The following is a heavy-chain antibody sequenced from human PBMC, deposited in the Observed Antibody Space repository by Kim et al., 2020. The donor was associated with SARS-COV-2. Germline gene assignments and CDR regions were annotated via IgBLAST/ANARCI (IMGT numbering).Heavy chain of an antibody. V-gene: IGHV3-23*03. CDR3: ATSYGSGSYYSYYYYYGMDV. J-gene: IGHJ6*02. CDR2: IYSGGSST. CDR1: GFTFSSYA. Sequence: GGSLRLSCAASGFTFSSYAMSWVRQAPGKGLEWVSVIYSGGSSTYYADSVKGRFTISRDNSKNTLYLQMNSLRAEDTAVYYCATSYGSGSYYSYYYYYGMDVWGQGTTVTVSS. D-gene: IGHD3-10*01.